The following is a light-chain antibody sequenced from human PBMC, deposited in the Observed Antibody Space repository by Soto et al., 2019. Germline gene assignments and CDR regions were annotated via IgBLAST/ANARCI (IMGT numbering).Light chain of an antibody. Sequence: QSVVTQPPSASGSPGQSVSISCTGTGSDVGTYNFVSWYQQHPGKAPKLLIYEVTKRPSGVPDRFSGSKSGNTASLTVSGLQAEDEAEYFCSSYTGDRHFYVFGTGTKVTVL. V-gene: IGLV2-8*01. CDR2: EVT. CDR1: GSDVGTYNF. CDR3: SSYTGDRHFYV. J-gene: IGLJ1*01.